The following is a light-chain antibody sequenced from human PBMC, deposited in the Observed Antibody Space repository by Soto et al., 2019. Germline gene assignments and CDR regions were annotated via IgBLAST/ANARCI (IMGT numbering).Light chain of an antibody. V-gene: IGLV2-23*02. J-gene: IGLJ2*01. CDR1: SSDVGSYNL. CDR3: CSYAGRATYV. Sequence: QSALTQPASVSGSPGQSITISCTGPSSDVGSYNLVSWYQQYPGKAPKLIIFEVFKRPSGVSHRFSGSKSGNTASLTISGLQAEDEANYYCCSYAGRATYVFGVGTKLTVL. CDR2: EVF.